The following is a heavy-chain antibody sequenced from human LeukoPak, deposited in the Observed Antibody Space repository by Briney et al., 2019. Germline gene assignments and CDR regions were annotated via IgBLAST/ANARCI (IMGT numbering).Heavy chain of an antibody. D-gene: IGHD6-19*01. CDR3: ARRRAVAGNDY. V-gene: IGHV4-34*01. CDR2: INHSGST. CDR1: GGSFSGYY. Sequence: SETLSLTCAVYGGSFSGYYWSWIRQPPGKGLEWIGEINHSGSTNYNPSLKSRVTISVDTSKNQFSLKLSSVTAADTAVYYCARRRAVAGNDYWGQGTLVTVSS. J-gene: IGHJ4*02.